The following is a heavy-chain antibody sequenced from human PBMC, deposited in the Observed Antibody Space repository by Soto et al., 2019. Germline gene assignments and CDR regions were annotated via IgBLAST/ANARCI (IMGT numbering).Heavy chain of an antibody. J-gene: IGHJ4*02. CDR1: GFSFSTSGGG. CDR3: AHSGYDSTRYYYGFFAD. D-gene: IGHD3-22*01. CDR2: IYWNDDK. Sequence: SGPTLVNPTQTLTLTCTFSGFSFSTSGGGVGWLRQPPGKDPECLALIYWNDDKRYSPSLQSRLTITKETFRNQVVLTMTNMDPVDTATYFCAHSGYDSTRYYYGFFADWGQGILVTLSS. V-gene: IGHV2-5*01.